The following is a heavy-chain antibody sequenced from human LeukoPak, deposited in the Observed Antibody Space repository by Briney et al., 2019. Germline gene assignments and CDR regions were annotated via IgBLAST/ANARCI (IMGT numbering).Heavy chain of an antibody. V-gene: IGHV4-34*01. D-gene: IGHD5-12*01. CDR1: GGSFSGYY. CDR2: INHSGST. CDR3: ARGARTPSGYGSRTAGRANWFDP. Sequence: SETLSLTCAVYGGSFSGYYWSSIRQPPGKGLEWIGEINHSGSTNYNPSLKSRVTISVDTSKNQFSLKLSSVTAADTAVYYCARGARTPSGYGSRTAGRANWFDPWGQGTLVTVSS. J-gene: IGHJ5*02.